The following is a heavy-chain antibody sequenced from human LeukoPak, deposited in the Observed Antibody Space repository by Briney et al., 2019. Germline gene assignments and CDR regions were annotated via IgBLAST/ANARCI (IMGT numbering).Heavy chain of an antibody. CDR3: AREGARLRLGELYFDY. D-gene: IGHD3-16*01. CDR2: ISSSGGTI. CDR1: GFTFSSYE. V-gene: IGHV3-48*03. Sequence: GGSLRLSCAASGFTFSSYEMNWVRQAPGKGLEGGSYISSSGGTIYYADSVKGRFTISRDNAKNLLYLQMNSRRAEDTAIYYCAREGARLRLGELYFDYWGQGTLVTVSS. J-gene: IGHJ4*02.